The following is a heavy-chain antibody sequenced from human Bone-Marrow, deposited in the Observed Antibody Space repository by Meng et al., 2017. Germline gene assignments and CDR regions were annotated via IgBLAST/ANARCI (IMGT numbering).Heavy chain of an antibody. CDR1: GGSFSGYY. V-gene: IGHV4-34*01. J-gene: IGHJ4*01. Sequence: SQTRSLTCAVYGGSFSGYYWSWIRQPPGKGLEWIGEINHSGSTNYNPSLKSRVTISLDTSKNQFSLKLSSVTAADTAVYYCGRTGGVVVAATFLDFWGHGTLVTVSS. CDR3: GRTGGVVVAATFLDF. D-gene: IGHD2-15*01. CDR2: INHSGST.